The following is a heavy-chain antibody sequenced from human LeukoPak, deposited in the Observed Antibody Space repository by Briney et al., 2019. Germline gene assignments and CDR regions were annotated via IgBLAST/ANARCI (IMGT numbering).Heavy chain of an antibody. CDR1: GGPINNYY. D-gene: IGHD6-6*01. Sequence: SETLSLTCTVSGGPINNYYWSWLRQPAGKGLEWIGRIYTRGSTNYNPSLKSRVTMSVDTSKNQFSLKLSSVTAADTAVYYCARVVSYSSSPAYFDYWGQGTLVTVSS. J-gene: IGHJ4*02. V-gene: IGHV4-4*07. CDR2: IYTRGST. CDR3: ARVVSYSSSPAYFDY.